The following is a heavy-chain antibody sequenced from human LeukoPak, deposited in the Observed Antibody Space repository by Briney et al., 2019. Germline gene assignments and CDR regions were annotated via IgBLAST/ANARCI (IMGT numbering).Heavy chain of an antibody. CDR3: ARSSSSWSTFDY. CDR1: GGSISSYY. J-gene: IGHJ4*02. D-gene: IGHD6-13*01. CDR2: IYYSGST. Sequence: SETLSLTCTVSGGSISSYYWSWIRQPPGKGLEWIGYIYYSGSTNYNPSLKSRVTISVDTSKNQFSLKLSSVTAADTAVYYCARSSSSWSTFDYWGQGTLVTVSS. V-gene: IGHV4-59*01.